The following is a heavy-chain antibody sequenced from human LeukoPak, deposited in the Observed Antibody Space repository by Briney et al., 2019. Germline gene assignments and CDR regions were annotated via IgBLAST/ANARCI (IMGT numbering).Heavy chain of an antibody. J-gene: IGHJ4*02. V-gene: IGHV3-64D*06. CDR3: LYGSGSSFDY. D-gene: IGHD3-10*01. CDR2: ISSNGGST. CDR1: GFTFSSYA. Sequence: GGSLRLSCSASGFTFSSYAMRWVRQAPGKGLEYVSAISSNGGSTYYADSVKGRFTISRDNSKNTLYLQMSSLRAEDTAVYYCLYGSGSSFDYWGQGTLVTVSS.